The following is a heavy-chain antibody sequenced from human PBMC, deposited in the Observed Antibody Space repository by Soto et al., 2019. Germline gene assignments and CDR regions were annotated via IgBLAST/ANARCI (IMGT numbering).Heavy chain of an antibody. V-gene: IGHV4-4*07. CDR1: GGSISNYY. D-gene: IGHD6-13*01. Sequence: PSETLSLTCTVSGGSISNYYWTWIRQPAGKGLEWIGRIYTSGSTNYIPPLKSRVTMSVYRSKTRFSLKLSSVTAADTAVYYCAGERSSSWWPDPWGQGPLVTVPS. J-gene: IGHJ5*02. CDR2: IYTSGST. CDR3: AGERSSSWWPDP.